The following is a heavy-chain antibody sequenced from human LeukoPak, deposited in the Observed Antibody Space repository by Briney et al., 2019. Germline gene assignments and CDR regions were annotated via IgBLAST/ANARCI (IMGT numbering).Heavy chain of an antibody. V-gene: IGHV4-61*02. J-gene: IGHJ4*02. CDR1: GGSISSDIYY. CDR3: ACSLYGDCDY. D-gene: IGHD4-17*01. Sequence: SETLSLTCAVSGGSISSDIYYWSWIRQPAGKGLEWIGRIYSSGSTNYNPSLKSRVTISVDTSKKQFSLKLSSVTAADTAVSYCACSLYGDCDYGGQGTLVTVSS. CDR2: IYSSGST.